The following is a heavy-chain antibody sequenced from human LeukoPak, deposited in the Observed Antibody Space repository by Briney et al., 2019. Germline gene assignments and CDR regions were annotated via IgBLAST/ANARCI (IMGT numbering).Heavy chain of an antibody. CDR2: ISGSGGST. D-gene: IGHD6-19*01. CDR1: GFTFSSYG. J-gene: IGHJ4*02. V-gene: IGHV3-23*01. CDR3: AKDRQWLQSYYFDY. Sequence: GGSLRLSCAASGFTFSSYGMSWVRQAPGKGLEWVSAISGSGGSTYYADSVKGRFTISRDNSKNTLYLQMNSLRAEDTAVYYCAKDRQWLQSYYFDYRGQGTLVTVSS.